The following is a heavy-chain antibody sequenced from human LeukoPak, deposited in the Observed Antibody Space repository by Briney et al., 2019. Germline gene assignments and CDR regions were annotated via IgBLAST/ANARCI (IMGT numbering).Heavy chain of an antibody. D-gene: IGHD5-12*01. CDR1: GGTFSSYA. J-gene: IGHJ4*02. CDR3: ATDSGYDLIYYFDY. V-gene: IGHV1-69*05. CDR2: IIPIFGTA. Sequence: PAASVKVSCKASGGTFSSYAISWVRQAPGQGLEWMGGIIPIFGTANYAQKLQGRVTMTTDTSTSTAYMELRSLRSDDTAVYYCATDSGYDLIYYFDYWGQGTLVTVSS.